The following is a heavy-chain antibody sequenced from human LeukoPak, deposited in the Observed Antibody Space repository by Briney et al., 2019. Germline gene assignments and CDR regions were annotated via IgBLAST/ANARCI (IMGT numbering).Heavy chain of an antibody. CDR2: ISSSSSYI. D-gene: IGHD3-22*01. CDR1: GFTFSSYS. Sequence: GGSLRLSCAASGFTFSSYSMNWVRQAPGKGLEWVSSISSSSSYIYYADSVKGRFTISRDNAKNSLYLQMNSLRAEDTAVYYCASGYSHPDAFDIWGQGTMVTVSS. V-gene: IGHV3-21*01. CDR3: ASGYSHPDAFDI. J-gene: IGHJ3*02.